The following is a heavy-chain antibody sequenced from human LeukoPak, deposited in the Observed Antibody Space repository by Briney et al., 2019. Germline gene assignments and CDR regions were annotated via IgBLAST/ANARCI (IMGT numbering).Heavy chain of an antibody. J-gene: IGHJ4*02. CDR3: AKLGRAAAGTNFFHY. CDR1: GFTFSSYG. CDR2: IRYDGSNK. V-gene: IGHV3-30*02. D-gene: IGHD6-13*01. Sequence: GGSLRLSCAASGFTFSSYGMHWVRQAPGKGLEWVAFIRYDGSNKYYADSVKGRFTISRDNSKNTLYLQMNSLRAEDTAVYYCAKLGRAAAGTNFFHYWGQGTLVTVSS.